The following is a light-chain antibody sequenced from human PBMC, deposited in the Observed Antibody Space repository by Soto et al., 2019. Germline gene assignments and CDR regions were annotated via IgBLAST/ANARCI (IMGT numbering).Light chain of an antibody. J-gene: IGKJ1*01. Sequence: IVLTQSPGTLSLSPGERATLSCRASQSVSSSYLAWYQQKPGQAPRLPIYGASSRATGIPDRFSGSGSGTDFTLTISRLEPEDFAVYYCQQYVASPWTFGQGTKVDIK. CDR3: QQYVASPWT. CDR1: QSVSSSY. CDR2: GAS. V-gene: IGKV3-20*01.